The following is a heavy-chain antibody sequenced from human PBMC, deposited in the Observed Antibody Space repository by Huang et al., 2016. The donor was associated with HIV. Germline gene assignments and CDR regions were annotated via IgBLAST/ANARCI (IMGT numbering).Heavy chain of an antibody. CDR2: IAFDGRNK. D-gene: IGHD6-19*01. J-gene: IGHJ4*02. CDR3: ARDTTTVAGLDF. Sequence: QVQLVESGGGVVQPGRSLRLSCAVSGLPFRDLPMHWVRQAPGKGRGWGSVIAFDGRNKFYADFVRGRVTISRDNSKNILYLQLNSLTPADTSIYYCARDTTTVAGLDFWGQGALVTVSS. CDR1: GLPFRDLP. V-gene: IGHV3-30*14.